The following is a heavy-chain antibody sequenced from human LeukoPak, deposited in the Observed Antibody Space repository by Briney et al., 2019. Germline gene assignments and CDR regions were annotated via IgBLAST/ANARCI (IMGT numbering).Heavy chain of an antibody. CDR1: GYSFTSYW. Sequence: GESLKISCKGSGYSFTSYWIGWVRQMPGKGLEWMGIIYPGDSDTRYSPSFQGRVTISADKSISTAYLQWSSLKASDTAMYYCARHRAIGVRGVPWVGPNWFDPWGQGTLVTVSS. CDR2: IYPGDSDT. CDR3: ARHRAIGVRGVPWVGPNWFDP. D-gene: IGHD3-10*01. V-gene: IGHV5-51*01. J-gene: IGHJ5*02.